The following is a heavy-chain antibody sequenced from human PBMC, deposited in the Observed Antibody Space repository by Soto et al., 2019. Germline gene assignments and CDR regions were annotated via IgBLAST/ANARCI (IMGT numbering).Heavy chain of an antibody. CDR2: IYNNGNT. J-gene: IGHJ5*02. CDR1: GGSVSSDISYY. D-gene: IGHD1-1*01. V-gene: IGHV4-61*01. CDR3: AREYNP. Sequence: SETLSLTCTVSGGSVSSDISYYWTWIRQPPGKGLEWIGHIYNNGNTNYNPSLKSRVTISLDTSKNQFSLKLTSVTAADTALYYCAREYNPWGQGTLVTVSS.